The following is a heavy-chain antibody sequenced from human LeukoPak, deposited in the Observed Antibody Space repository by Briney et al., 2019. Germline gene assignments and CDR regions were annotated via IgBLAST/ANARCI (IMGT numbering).Heavy chain of an antibody. V-gene: IGHV4-38-2*02. J-gene: IGHJ3*02. CDR1: GYSISSRDY. CDR2: NYQSGSN. CDR3: ARRHKYGDYATFGI. D-gene: IGHD4-17*01. Sequence: SETLSLTCSVSGYSISSRDYWAWIRQPPGKGLEWIGSNYQSGSNYNNSSLKSRVTILVDTSKNQFSLRLSSVTAADTAVYYCARRHKYGDYATFGIWDQGTMVAVSS.